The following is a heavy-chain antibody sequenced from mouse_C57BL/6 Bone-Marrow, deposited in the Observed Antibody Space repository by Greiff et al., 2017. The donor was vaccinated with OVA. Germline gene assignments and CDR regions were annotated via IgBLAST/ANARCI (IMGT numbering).Heavy chain of an antibody. D-gene: IGHD2-1*01. CDR3: ARPYGNLAWFAY. CDR2: ISSGGSYT. J-gene: IGHJ3*01. V-gene: IGHV5-6*01. Sequence: EVQVVESGGDLVKPGGSLKLSCAASGFTFSSYGMSRVRQTPDKRLEWVATISSGGSYTYYPDSVKGRFTISRDNAKNTLYLQMSSLKSEDTAMYYCARPYGNLAWFAYWGQGTLVTVSA. CDR1: GFTFSSYG.